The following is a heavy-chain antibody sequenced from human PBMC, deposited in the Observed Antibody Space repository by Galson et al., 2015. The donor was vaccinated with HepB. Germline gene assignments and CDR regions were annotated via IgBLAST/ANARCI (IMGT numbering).Heavy chain of an antibody. CDR1: GFTFSNAW. D-gene: IGHD3-22*01. J-gene: IGHJ4*02. CDR3: TTGLQPTYYYDSSGYRAFDY. V-gene: IGHV3-15*07. CDR2: IKSKTDGGTT. Sequence: SLRLSCAASGFTFSNAWMNWVRQAPGKGLEWVGRIKSKTDGGTTDYAAPVKGRFTISRDDSKNTLYLQMNSLKTEDTAVYYCTTGLQPTYYYDSSGYRAFDYWGQGTLVTVSS.